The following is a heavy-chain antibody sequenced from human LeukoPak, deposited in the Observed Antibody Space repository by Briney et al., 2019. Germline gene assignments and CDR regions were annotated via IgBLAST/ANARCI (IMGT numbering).Heavy chain of an antibody. CDR1: GFTFSSYA. CDR3: APHYDSSGYPGLDY. V-gene: IGHV3-23*01. CDR2: ISGSGGST. J-gene: IGHJ4*02. D-gene: IGHD3-22*01. Sequence: PGGSLRLSCAASGFTFSSYAMSWVRQAPGKGLEWVSAISGSGGSTYYADSVKGRFTISRDNSKNTLYLQMNSLRAEDTAVYYCAPHYDSSGYPGLDYWGQGTLVTVSS.